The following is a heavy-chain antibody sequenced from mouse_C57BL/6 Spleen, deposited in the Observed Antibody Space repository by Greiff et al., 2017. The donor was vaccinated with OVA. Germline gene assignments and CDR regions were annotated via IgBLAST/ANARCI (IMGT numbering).Heavy chain of an antibody. J-gene: IGHJ2*01. CDR3: ARDYGYDGY. V-gene: IGHV1-55*01. D-gene: IGHD2-2*01. CDR2: IYPSSGST. Sequence: QVQLKQPGAELVKPGASVKMSCKASGYTFTSYWITWVKQRPGQGLEWIGDIYPSSGSTNYNEKFKGKATLTVDTSSSTAYMQLSSLTSEDSAVYYCARDYGYDGYWGQGTTLTVSS. CDR1: GYTFTSYW.